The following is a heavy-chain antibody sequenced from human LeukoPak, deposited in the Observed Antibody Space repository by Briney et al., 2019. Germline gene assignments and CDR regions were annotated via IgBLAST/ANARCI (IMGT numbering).Heavy chain of an antibody. CDR3: ARISLTGYAPISGYFDY. V-gene: IGHV4-38-2*02. D-gene: IGHD3-9*01. CDR2: IYSSGST. J-gene: IGHJ4*02. CDR1: GYSISRGYY. Sequence: SETLSLTCTVSGYSISRGYYWGWIRQPPGKGLEWIGSIYSSGSTYYNPSLKSRVTISINTSKNQFSLKLNSVTAADTAVYYCARISLTGYAPISGYFDYWGQGTLVTVSS.